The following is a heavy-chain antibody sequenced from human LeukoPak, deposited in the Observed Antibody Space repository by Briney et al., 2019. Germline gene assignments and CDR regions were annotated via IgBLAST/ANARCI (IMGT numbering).Heavy chain of an antibody. CDR2: IYYSGST. CDR1: GGAINSYY. Sequence: SETLSLTCSVSGGAINSYYWSWVRQPAGKVLEWIGYIYYSGSTNYNPSLKSRVTISIDTSKNQFSLKVSSVTAADTAVYYCARIPAAINYYYYYMDVWGKGTTVTVSS. D-gene: IGHD2-2*02. CDR3: ARIPAAINYYYYYMDV. J-gene: IGHJ6*03. V-gene: IGHV4-59*01.